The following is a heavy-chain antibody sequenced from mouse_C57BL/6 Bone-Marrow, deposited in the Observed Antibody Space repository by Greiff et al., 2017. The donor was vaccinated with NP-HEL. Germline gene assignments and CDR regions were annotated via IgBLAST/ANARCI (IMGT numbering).Heavy chain of an antibody. D-gene: IGHD1-1*01. CDR3: ARERVYYYGSSYVPYFDV. V-gene: IGHV3-1*01. CDR1: GYSITSGYD. CDR2: ISYSGST. Sequence: EVKLQESGPGMVKPSQSLSLTCTVTGYSITSGYDWHWIRHFPGNKLEWMGYISYSGSTNYNPSLKSRISITHDTSKNHFFLKLNSVTTEDTATYYCARERVYYYGSSYVPYFDVWGTGTTVTVSS. J-gene: IGHJ1*03.